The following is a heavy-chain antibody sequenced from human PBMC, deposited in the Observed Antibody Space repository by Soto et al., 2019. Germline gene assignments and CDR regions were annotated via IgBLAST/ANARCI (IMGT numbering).Heavy chain of an antibody. CDR2: ISYDGSNK. D-gene: IGHD3-3*01. Sequence: GGSLRLSCAASGFTFSSYAMHWVRQAPGKGLEWVAVISYDGSNKYYADSVKGRFTISRDNSKNTLYLQMNSLRAEDTAVYYCARERGYYDFWSGHNLFDPWGQGTLVTVSS. V-gene: IGHV3-30-3*01. J-gene: IGHJ5*02. CDR3: ARERGYYDFWSGHNLFDP. CDR1: GFTFSSYA.